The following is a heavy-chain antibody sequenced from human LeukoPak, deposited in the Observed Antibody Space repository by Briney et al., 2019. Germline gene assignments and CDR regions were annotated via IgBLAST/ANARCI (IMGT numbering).Heavy chain of an antibody. CDR1: GGSFSGYY. CDR2: INHSGST. V-gene: IGHV4-34*01. D-gene: IGHD2-8*02. Sequence: SETLSLTCAVYGGSFSGYYWSWIRQPPGKGLEWIGEINHSGSTNYNPSLKSRVTISVDTSKNQFSLKLSSVTAADTAVYYCARGLVRRAFDPWPGNPGHRLL. CDR3: ARGLVRRAFDP. J-gene: IGHJ5*02.